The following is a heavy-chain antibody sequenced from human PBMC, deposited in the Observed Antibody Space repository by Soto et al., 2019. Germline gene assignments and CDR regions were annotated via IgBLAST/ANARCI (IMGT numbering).Heavy chain of an antibody. CDR1: GDSMSSGDYY. CDR3: ARRYCSGVSCYSYFDY. V-gene: IGHV4-30-4*01. D-gene: IGHD2-15*01. CDR2: SSYIGTT. J-gene: IGHJ4*02. Sequence: PSETLSLTCTVSGDSMSSGDYYWGWIRRPPGKGLEWIGYSSYIGTTYYNPSLKSRVMISVDTSKRQFSLRLSSVTAADTAVYYCARRYCSGVSCYSYFDYWGQGGLVTVSS.